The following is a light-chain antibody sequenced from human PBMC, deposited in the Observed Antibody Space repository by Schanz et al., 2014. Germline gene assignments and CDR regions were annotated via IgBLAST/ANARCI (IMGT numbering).Light chain of an antibody. Sequence: QSALTQPASVSGSPGQSITISCTGTSSDVGGYNHVSWYQQHPGKAPKLIIYEGSRRPSGVSNRFSGSKSGNTASLTISGLQAEDEADYYCFSYAGRNTYVFGGGTKLTVL. J-gene: IGLJ3*02. CDR1: SSDVGGYNH. V-gene: IGLV2-23*01. CDR3: FSYAGRNTYV. CDR2: EGS.